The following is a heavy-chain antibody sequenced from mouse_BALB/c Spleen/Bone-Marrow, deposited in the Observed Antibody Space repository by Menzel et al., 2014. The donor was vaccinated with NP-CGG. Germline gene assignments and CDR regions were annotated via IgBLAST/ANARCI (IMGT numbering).Heavy chain of an antibody. CDR3: AKGEYAKRYYAMDY. D-gene: IGHD2-10*02. V-gene: IGHV2-3*01. CDR1: GFSLTSYG. Sequence: VQLQQSGPGLVAPSQSLSITCTVSGFSLTSYGVSWVRQSPGKGLEWLGVIWGDGSTSYHSALISRLSISKDNSKSQLFLKLNSLQTDDTATYYCAKGEYAKRYYAMDYWGQGTSVTVSS. J-gene: IGHJ4*01. CDR2: IWGDGST.